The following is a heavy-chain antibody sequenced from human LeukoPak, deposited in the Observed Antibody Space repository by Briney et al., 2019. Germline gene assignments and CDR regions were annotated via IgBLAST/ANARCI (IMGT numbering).Heavy chain of an antibody. CDR3: ARGGYCSSTSCYRGWFDP. V-gene: IGHV3-23*01. J-gene: IGHJ5*02. Sequence: GGSLRLSCAASGFTFSSYAMSWVRQAPGKGLEWVSAISGNGGRTYYADSVKGRFTISRDNSKNTLYLQMNSLRAEDTAVYYCARGGYCSSTSCYRGWFDPWGQGTLVTVSS. CDR1: GFTFSSYA. CDR2: ISGNGGRT. D-gene: IGHD2-2*02.